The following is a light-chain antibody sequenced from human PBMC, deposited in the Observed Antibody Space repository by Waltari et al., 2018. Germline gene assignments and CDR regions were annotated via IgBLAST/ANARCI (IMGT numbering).Light chain of an antibody. Sequence: IQLTQSPSSLSPSVGDRVTITCRASQTINGYLAWYQQKPGKAPKLLIYAASSLESGVPSRFSGSGSGTEYTFTISSLQSEDFATYYCQQHNRHPWRFGQGTKVEIK. CDR1: QTINGY. CDR2: AAS. J-gene: IGKJ1*01. CDR3: QQHNRHPWR. V-gene: IGKV1-17*03.